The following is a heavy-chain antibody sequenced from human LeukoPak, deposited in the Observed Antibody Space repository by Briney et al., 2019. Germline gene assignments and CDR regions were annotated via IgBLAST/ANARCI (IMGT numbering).Heavy chain of an antibody. D-gene: IGHD3-22*01. Sequence: PSETLSLTCAVYGGSFSGYYWGWIRQPPGKGLEWIGSIFHSGSTYYNPSLKSRVTISVDTSKNQFSLKLSSVTAADTAVYYCARDRDSSGYSSDAFDIWGQGTMVTVSS. CDR3: ARDRDSSGYSSDAFDI. J-gene: IGHJ3*02. CDR2: IFHSGST. CDR1: GGSFSGYY. V-gene: IGHV4-34*12.